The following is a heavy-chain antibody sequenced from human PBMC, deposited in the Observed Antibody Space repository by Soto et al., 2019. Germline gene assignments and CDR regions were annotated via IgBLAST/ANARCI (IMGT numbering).Heavy chain of an antibody. Sequence: SVKVSCKASGGTFSSYAISWVRQAPGQGLEWMGGIIPIFGTANYAQKFQGRATITADESTSTAYMELSSLRSEDTAVYYCARSRVYYYDSSGYLVWGQGTTVTVSS. J-gene: IGHJ6*02. CDR2: IIPIFGTA. CDR3: ARSRVYYYDSSGYLV. D-gene: IGHD3-22*01. CDR1: GGTFSSYA. V-gene: IGHV1-69*13.